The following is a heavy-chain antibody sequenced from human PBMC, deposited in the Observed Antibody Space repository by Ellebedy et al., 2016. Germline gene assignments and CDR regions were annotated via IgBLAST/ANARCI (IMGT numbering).Heavy chain of an antibody. D-gene: IGHD2-2*01. CDR2: INHSGST. CDR1: GGSFSGYY. Sequence: SETLSLTXTVYGGSFSGYYWSWIRQPPGKGLEWIGEINHSGSTNYNPSLKSRVTISVDTSKNQFSLKLSSVTAADTAVYYCAVTAAPSNWFNPWGQGTLVTVSS. J-gene: IGHJ5*02. V-gene: IGHV4-34*01. CDR3: AVTAAPSNWFNP.